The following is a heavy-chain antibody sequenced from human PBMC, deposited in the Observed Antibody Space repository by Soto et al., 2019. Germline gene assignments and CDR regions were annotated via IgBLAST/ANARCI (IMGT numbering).Heavy chain of an antibody. Sequence: QVQLVQSAAKEKKPGASVKVSCKASGYTFSSYPMHWVRQAPGQSLEWMGWINTGNGYTKYSQNFQARVTITRDTSASTVYLQLSSLRYADTAVYYCARDRGGYCSGGSCSEAWFDPWGQGTLVTVSS. V-gene: IGHV1-3*05. CDR2: INTGNGYT. CDR3: ARDRGGYCSGGSCSEAWFDP. CDR1: GYTFSSYP. J-gene: IGHJ5*02. D-gene: IGHD2-15*01.